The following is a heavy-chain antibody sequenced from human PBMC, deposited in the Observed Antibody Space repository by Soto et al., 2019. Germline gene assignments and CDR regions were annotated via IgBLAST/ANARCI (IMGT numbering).Heavy chain of an antibody. D-gene: IGHD6-19*01. V-gene: IGHV4-34*01. CDR2: LNHSGST. CDR1: GGSFSGYY. Sequence: SETLSLTCAVYGGSFSGYYWSWIRQPPGKGLEWIGELNHSGSTNYNPSLKSRVTISVDTSKNQFSLKLSSVTAADTAVYYCAYPVHSSGWYDYWGQGTLVTVSS. CDR3: AYPVHSSGWYDY. J-gene: IGHJ4*02.